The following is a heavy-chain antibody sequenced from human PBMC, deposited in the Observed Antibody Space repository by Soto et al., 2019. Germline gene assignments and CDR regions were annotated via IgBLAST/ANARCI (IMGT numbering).Heavy chain of an antibody. D-gene: IGHD6-13*01. CDR3: AKDPMYTSSWSGYWYFDL. CDR1: GFTFSSYA. V-gene: IGHV3-23*01. Sequence: GGSLRFSCAASGFTFSSYAMSWVRQAPGKGLEWVSAISGSGGSTYYADSVKGRFTISRDNSKNMLYLQMNSLRAEDTAVYYCAKDPMYTSSWSGYWYFDLWGRGTLVTVSS. J-gene: IGHJ2*01. CDR2: ISGSGGST.